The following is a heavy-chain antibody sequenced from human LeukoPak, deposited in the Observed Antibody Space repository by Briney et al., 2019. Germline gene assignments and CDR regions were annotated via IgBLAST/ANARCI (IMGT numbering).Heavy chain of an antibody. J-gene: IGHJ6*03. D-gene: IGHD3-16*01. CDR3: ARVKDPGGYYYYYYMDV. CDR1: GGSISSYH. V-gene: IGHV4-59*12. CDR2: IYSSGST. Sequence: SETLSLTCTVSGGSISSYHWSWIRQPPGKGLESIGYIYSSGSTHYNPSLKSRVTISVDTSKNQFSLKLSSVTAADTAMYYCARVKDPGGYYYYYYMDVWGKGTTVTVSS.